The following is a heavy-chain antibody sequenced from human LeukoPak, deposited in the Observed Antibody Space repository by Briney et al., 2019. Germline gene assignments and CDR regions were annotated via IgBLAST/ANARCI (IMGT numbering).Heavy chain of an antibody. CDR3: ARRGVGTIFGVVVYYFDY. Sequence: SETLSLTCTVSGGSISSSSYYWGWIRQPPGKGLEWIGYIYYSGSTYYNPSLKSRVTISVDTSKNQLSLKLGSVTAADTAVYYCARRGVGTIFGVVVYYFDYWGQGTLVTVSS. CDR2: IYYSGST. D-gene: IGHD3-3*01. CDR1: GGSISSSSYY. J-gene: IGHJ4*02. V-gene: IGHV4-39*01.